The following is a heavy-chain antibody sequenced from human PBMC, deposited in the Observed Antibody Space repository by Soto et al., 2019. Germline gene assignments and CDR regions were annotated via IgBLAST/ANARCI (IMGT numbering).Heavy chain of an antibody. CDR1: GGSISTNDYY. J-gene: IGHJ4*02. Sequence: SLTCTVSGGSISTNDYYWSCIRQPPGTGLEWIAYIYYSGSTYYSPSLKSRLTLSLDTSKNHFSLKLTSVTAADPAAYSSATGSPELDMDSRGQGTLVTVS. CDR2: IYYSGST. D-gene: IGHD1-1*01. CDR3: ATGSPELDMDS. V-gene: IGHV4-30-4*01.